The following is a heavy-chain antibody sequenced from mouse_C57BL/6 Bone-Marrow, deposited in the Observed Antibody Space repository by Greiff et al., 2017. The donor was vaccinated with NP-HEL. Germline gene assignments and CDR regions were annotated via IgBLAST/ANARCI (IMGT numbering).Heavy chain of an antibody. CDR3: AKGAYYYGAGGYFDV. D-gene: IGHD1-1*01. CDR2: FYPGSGSI. CDR1: GYTFTEYT. V-gene: IGHV1-62-2*01. Sequence: VKLMESGAELVKPGASVKLSCKASGYTFTEYTIHWVKQRSGQGLEWIGWFYPGSGSIKYNEKFKDKATLTADKSSSTVYMELSRLTSEDSAVYFCAKGAYYYGAGGYFDVWGTGTTVTVSS. J-gene: IGHJ1*03.